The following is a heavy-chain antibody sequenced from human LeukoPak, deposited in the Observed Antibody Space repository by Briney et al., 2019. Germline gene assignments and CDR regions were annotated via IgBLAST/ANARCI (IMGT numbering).Heavy chain of an antibody. D-gene: IGHD3-10*01. Sequence: SETLSLTCTVSGGSISSSSYYWGWIRQPPGKGLEWIGCLDYSGSTYYEPSLRSRVTISVDTSKNQFSLKLSSVTAADTAVYYCARLRPPRYYGSGTYYGLYYFDYWGQGTLVTVSS. J-gene: IGHJ4*02. V-gene: IGHV4-39*01. CDR1: GGSISSSSYY. CDR3: ARLRPPRYYGSGTYYGLYYFDY. CDR2: LDYSGST.